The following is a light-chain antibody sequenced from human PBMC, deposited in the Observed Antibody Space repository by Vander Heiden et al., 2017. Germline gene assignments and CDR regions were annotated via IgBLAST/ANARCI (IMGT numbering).Light chain of an antibody. CDR2: DVN. V-gene: IGLV2-23*02. Sequence: QSALTQPAPVSGSPGQSITISCTGTSSDVGTYYLVSWYQQHPGKAPKLIIYDVNKRLSGVSNRFSGSKSGNTASRTISGLQAEDEADYYCGSYADSSTFEVFGGGTRLTVL. CDR3: GSYADSSTFEV. CDR1: SSDVGTYYL. J-gene: IGLJ3*02.